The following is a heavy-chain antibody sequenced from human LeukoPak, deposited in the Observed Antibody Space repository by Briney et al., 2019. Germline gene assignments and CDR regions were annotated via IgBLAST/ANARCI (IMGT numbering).Heavy chain of an antibody. V-gene: IGHV4-61*02. CDR2: IYTSGST. Sequence: PSQTLSLTCTVSGGSISSGSYYWSWIRQPAGKGLEWIGRIYTSGSTNYNPSLKSRVTISVDTSKNQFSLKLSSVTAADTAVYYCARDTLRGYEVRGAHFDYWGQGTLVTVSS. CDR3: ARDTLRGYEVRGAHFDY. CDR1: GGSISSGSYY. J-gene: IGHJ4*02. D-gene: IGHD3-10*01.